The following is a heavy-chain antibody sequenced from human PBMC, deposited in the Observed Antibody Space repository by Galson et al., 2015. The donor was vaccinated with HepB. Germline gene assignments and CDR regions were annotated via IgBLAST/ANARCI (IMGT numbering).Heavy chain of an antibody. J-gene: IGHJ2*01. D-gene: IGHD2-2*01. CDR1: GFTFNNYG. V-gene: IGHV3-33*06. Sequence: SLRLSCAASGFTFNNYGMHWVRQAPGKGLEWMAVIWYDGSKKYYADSVKGRFTISRDNSKNTLDLQMNSLRAEDTAVYYCAKGRYCCRPSCPYWYVDLWGRGTLVTVSS. CDR3: AKGRYCCRPSCPYWYVDL. CDR2: IWYDGSKK.